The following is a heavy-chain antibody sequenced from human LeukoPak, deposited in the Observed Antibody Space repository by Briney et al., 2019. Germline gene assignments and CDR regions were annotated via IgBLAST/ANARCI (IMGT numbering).Heavy chain of an antibody. CDR2: ISRTGQAI. D-gene: IGHD5-12*01. J-gene: IGHJ4*02. CDR1: GFTFNDHF. Sequence: GGSLRLSCAASGFTFNDHFFRWVRQAPGEGLEWVSYISRTGQAIYYADSVKGRFTISRDSSKNSVYLQLNRLRADDTAVYYCVSVLSLSYEGYFFLWGQGSLVSASS. CDR3: VSVLSLSYEGYFFL. V-gene: IGHV3-11*01.